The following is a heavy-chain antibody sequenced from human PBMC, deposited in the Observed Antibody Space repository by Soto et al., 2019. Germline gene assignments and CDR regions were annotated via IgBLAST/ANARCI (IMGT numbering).Heavy chain of an antibody. D-gene: IGHD6-13*01. CDR1: GGSISSSSYY. CDR3: ARRSLRRQQLAKPFDY. J-gene: IGHJ4*02. V-gene: IGHV4-39*01. Sequence: SETLSLTCTVSGGSISSSSYYWGWIRQPPGKGLEWIGSIYYSGSTYYNPSLKSRVTISVDTSKNQFSLKLSSVTAADTAVYYCARRSLRRQQLAKPFDYWGQGTLVTVSS. CDR2: IYYSGST.